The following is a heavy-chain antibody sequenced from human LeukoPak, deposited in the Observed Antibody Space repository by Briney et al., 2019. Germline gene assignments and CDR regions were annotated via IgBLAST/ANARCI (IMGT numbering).Heavy chain of an antibody. D-gene: IGHD2-2*03. CDR3: ATLPGYCSSTSCYNWFDP. CDR2: FDPEDGET. J-gene: IGHJ5*02. CDR1: GYTLTELS. V-gene: IGHV1-24*01. Sequence: ASVKVSCKVSGYTLTELSMHWVRQAPGKGLEWMGGFDPEDGETIYAQKFQGRVTMTEDTSTDTAYMELSSLRSEGTAVYYCATLPGYCSSTSCYNWFDPWGQGTLVTVSS.